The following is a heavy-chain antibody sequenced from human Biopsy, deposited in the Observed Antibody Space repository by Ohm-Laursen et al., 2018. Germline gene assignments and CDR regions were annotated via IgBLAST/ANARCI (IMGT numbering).Heavy chain of an antibody. CDR3: ARERVSASGVIPGDV. Sequence: VASVKVSCKASGNILTNFGFTWVRQAPGQGLEWLGWISAPSGSTHHAPKLQGRVTVTADTSTSTGYMEIRGLTSDDTAVYYCARERVSASGVIPGDVWGQGTLVIVSS. J-gene: IGHJ3*01. D-gene: IGHD3-3*01. V-gene: IGHV1-18*01. CDR1: GNILTNFG. CDR2: ISAPSGST.